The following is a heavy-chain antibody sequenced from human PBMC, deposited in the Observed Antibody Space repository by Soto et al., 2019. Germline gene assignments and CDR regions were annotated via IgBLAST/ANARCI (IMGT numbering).Heavy chain of an antibody. J-gene: IGHJ6*02. CDR1: GFTFSTYW. V-gene: IGHV3-7*01. CDR3: ARGWGYFDSRGLPLLSAMDV. D-gene: IGHD3-9*01. CDR2: IKEDGSEK. Sequence: PGGSLRLSCAASGFTFSTYWMSWVRQAPGKGLEWVANIKEDGSEKYYVDSVEGRFTISRDNAKNTLYLQMTSLRAEDTAVYYCARGWGYFDSRGLPLLSAMDVWGQGTTVTVSS.